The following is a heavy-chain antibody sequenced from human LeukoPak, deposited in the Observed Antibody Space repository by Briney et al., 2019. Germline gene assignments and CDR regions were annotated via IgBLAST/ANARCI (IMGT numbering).Heavy chain of an antibody. D-gene: IGHD2-2*01. J-gene: IGHJ4*02. V-gene: IGHV3-23*01. CDR2: VSDSDENT. CDR1: GFTFSSFA. CDR3: AASLPNIVVVPATKGPFGY. Sequence: PGGSLRLSCAAPGFTFSSFAMSWVRQAPGKGLEWVSSVSDSDENTYYADSVKGRFTISRDNSKNTLFLQMDILRVDDTAVYYCAASLPNIVVVPATKGPFGYWGQGALVTVSS.